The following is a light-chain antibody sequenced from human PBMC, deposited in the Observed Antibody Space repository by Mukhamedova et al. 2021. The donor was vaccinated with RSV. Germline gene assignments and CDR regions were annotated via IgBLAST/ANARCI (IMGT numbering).Light chain of an antibody. CDR3: HQSSSLPLT. CDR2: DAS. J-gene: IGKJ4*01. V-gene: IGKV6-21*01. Sequence: HWYQQKPDQSPKLLIKDASQSFSGVPSRFSGSGSGTDFTLIINSLEAEDAATYYCHQSSSLPLTFGGGTKVEIK.